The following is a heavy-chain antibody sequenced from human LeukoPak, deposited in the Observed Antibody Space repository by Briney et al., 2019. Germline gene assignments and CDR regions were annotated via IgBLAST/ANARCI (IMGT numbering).Heavy chain of an antibody. V-gene: IGHV4-4*07. CDR3: ARLITGTTTAFDI. CDR2: VYTSGST. D-gene: IGHD1-7*01. CDR1: GGSISGYY. J-gene: IGHJ3*02. Sequence: SETLSLTCSVSGGSISGYYWTWIRQPAGKGLEWIGRVYTSGSTHYNPSLKTRLTMSVDTSKNQFSLKLSSVTAAVTAVYYCARLITGTTTAFDIWGQGTMVTVSS.